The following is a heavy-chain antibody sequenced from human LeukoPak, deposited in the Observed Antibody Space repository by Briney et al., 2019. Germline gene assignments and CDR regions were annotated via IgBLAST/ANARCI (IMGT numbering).Heavy chain of an antibody. J-gene: IGHJ6*02. CDR2: IYYSGST. CDR1: GGSISSYY. V-gene: IGHV4-59*01. D-gene: IGHD2-15*01. CDR3: ARDTSKLSPMDV. Sequence: SETLSLTCTVSGGSISSYYWSWIRQPPGKGLEWIGYIYYSGSTNYNPSLKSRVTISVDTSKNQFSLKLSSVTAADTAVYYCARDTSKLSPMDVWGQGTTVTVSS.